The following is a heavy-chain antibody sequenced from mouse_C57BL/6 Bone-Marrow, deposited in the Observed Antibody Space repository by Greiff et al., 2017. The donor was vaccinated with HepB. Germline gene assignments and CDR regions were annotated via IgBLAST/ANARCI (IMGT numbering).Heavy chain of an antibody. D-gene: IGHD1-1*01. Sequence: QVQLKQPGAELVMPGASVKLSCKASGYTFTSYWMHWVKQRPGQGLEWIGEIDPSDSYTNYNQKFKGKSTLTVDKSSSTAYMQLSSLTSEDSAVYYCARGGGSSRDYDKDYWGQGTSVTVTS. V-gene: IGHV1-69*01. CDR3: ARGGGSSRDYDKDY. CDR2: IDPSDSYT. J-gene: IGHJ4*01. CDR1: GYTFTSYW.